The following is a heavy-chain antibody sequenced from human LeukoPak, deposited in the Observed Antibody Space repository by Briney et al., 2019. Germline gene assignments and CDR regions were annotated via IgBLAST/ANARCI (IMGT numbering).Heavy chain of an antibody. V-gene: IGHV3-30*18. CDR1: GFTFSSYG. CDR3: AKDMQDTGLVTSLIDI. J-gene: IGHJ3*02. Sequence: GGSLRLSCAASGFTFSSYGVHWVRQAPGKGLEWVAVFSYDGSNKYYADSVKGRFTISRDNSKNTLYLRMNSLRTEDTAVYYCAKDMQDTGLVTSLIDIWGQGTLVTVSS. CDR2: FSYDGSNK. D-gene: IGHD5-18*01.